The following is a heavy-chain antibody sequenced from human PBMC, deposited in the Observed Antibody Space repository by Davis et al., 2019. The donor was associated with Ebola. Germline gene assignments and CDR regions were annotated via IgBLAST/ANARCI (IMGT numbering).Heavy chain of an antibody. Sequence: GGSLKIPRAASGFTFSSYAMTWVRQAPGKGLEWVSGISSSGTTTYYVDSVKGRFTISRDNSKNTLYLQMNSLRAEDTAAYYCASVGGGWGQGTLVTVSS. CDR3: ASVGGG. J-gene: IGHJ4*02. D-gene: IGHD4-23*01. CDR1: GFTFSSYA. CDR2: ISSSGTTT. V-gene: IGHV3-23*01.